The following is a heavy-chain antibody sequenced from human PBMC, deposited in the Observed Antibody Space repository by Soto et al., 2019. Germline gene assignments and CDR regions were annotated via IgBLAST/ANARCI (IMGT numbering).Heavy chain of an antibody. V-gene: IGHV1-2*04. J-gene: IGHJ6*02. CDR2: INPNSGGT. D-gene: IGHD5-18*01. CDR1: GYTFTTYF. Sequence: ASVKVSCKASGYTFTTYFMHWVRQAPGQGLEWMGWINPNSGGTNYAQKFQGWVTMTRDTSISTAYMELSRLRSDDTAVYYCGIGGTAMSLGYYYGMDVWGQGTTVTVSS. CDR3: GIGGTAMSLGYYYGMDV.